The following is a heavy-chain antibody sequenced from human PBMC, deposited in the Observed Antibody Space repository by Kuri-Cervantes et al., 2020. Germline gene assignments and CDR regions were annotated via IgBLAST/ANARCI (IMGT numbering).Heavy chain of an antibody. D-gene: IGHD5-12*01. J-gene: IGHJ4*02. CDR3: AKEGSGGDTGYEPDY. CDR1: GFTFSSYS. V-gene: IGHV3-30*18. Sequence: GESLKISCAASGFTFSSYSMNWVRQAPGKGLEWMAIISYDGSNEYYADSVKGRFTISRDNSKNTLYLQMNSLRAEDTAVYYCAKEGSGGDTGYEPDYWGQGTLVTVSS. CDR2: ISYDGSNE.